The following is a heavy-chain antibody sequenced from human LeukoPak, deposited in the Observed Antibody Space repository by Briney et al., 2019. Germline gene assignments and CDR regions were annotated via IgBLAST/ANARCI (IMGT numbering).Heavy chain of an antibody. V-gene: IGHV3-15*01. J-gene: IGHJ4*02. Sequence: GGSLRLSCAASGFTFNYAWMSWVRQAPGKGLEWVGRIKSKTDGETTDYAAPVKGRFTISRDDSKNTLYLQMNSRKTEDTALYYCTTAPSGYAYMNGWHLDYWGQGALVTVSS. CDR3: TTAPSGYAYMNGWHLDY. CDR2: IKSKTDGETT. CDR1: GFTFNYAW. D-gene: IGHD5-18*01.